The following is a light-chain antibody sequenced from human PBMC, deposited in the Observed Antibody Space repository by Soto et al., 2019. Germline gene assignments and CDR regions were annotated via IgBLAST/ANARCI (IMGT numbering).Light chain of an antibody. Sequence: QSALTRPASVSGSPGQSITISCTGTSSDVGAYNYVSWYQRHPGTAPKLIIYDVTLRPSGVSNRFSGSKSGNTASLTISGLQAEDEADFYCSSFSRSTPLVFGTGTKVTVL. J-gene: IGLJ1*01. CDR1: SSDVGAYNY. CDR2: DVT. V-gene: IGLV2-14*03. CDR3: SSFSRSTPLV.